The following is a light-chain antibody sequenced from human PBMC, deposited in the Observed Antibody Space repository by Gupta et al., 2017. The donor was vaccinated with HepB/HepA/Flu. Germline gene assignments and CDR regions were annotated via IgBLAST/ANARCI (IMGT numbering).Light chain of an antibody. J-gene: IGLJ2*01. CDR1: SSDVGAYNY. CDR2: AVG. V-gene: IGLV2-14*03. CDR3: CADTTSNTAI. Sequence: QSALTQPASASGSPVPSITISCTGTSSDVGAYNYVSWYQQHPGKAPKVLIYAVGNRPPGVSNRFSGSKSGNTASLTISGLQAEDEADYYCCADTTSNTAIFGGGTKVTVL.